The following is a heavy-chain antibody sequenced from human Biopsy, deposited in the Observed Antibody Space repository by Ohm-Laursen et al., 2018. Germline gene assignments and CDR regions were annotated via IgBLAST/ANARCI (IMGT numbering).Heavy chain of an antibody. V-gene: IGHV4-59*01. CDR1: GGSISSDY. D-gene: IGHD3-9*01. CDR3: ATKLTGYFHH. J-gene: IGHJ1*01. CDR2: IYYSGST. Sequence: SETLSLTCTVSGGSISSDYWSWIRQTPGKGLEWIGYIYYSGSTNYNPSPKSRVTISVDTSKNQFSLRLNSVTAADTAVYYCATKLTGYFHHWGQGTLVIVSS.